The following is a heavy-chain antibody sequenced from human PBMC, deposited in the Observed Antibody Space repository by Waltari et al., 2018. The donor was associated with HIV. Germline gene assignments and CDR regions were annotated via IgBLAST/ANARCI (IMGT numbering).Heavy chain of an antibody. D-gene: IGHD6-19*01. CDR2: IYYSGST. CDR1: GGSISSSSYY. V-gene: IGHV4-39*01. J-gene: IGHJ4*02. CDR3: ARAAGRFDY. Sequence: QLQLQESGPGLVKPSETLSLTCTVSGGSISSSSYYWGWIRQPPGKGLEWIGSIYYSGSTYYNPALKSRVTISVDTSKNQFYRKLSSVTAADTAVYYCARAAGRFDYWGQGTLVTVS.